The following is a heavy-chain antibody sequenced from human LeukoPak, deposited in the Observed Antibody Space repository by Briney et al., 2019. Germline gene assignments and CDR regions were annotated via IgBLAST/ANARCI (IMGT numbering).Heavy chain of an antibody. Sequence: SETLSLTCTVSGGSISSYYWSWIRQPPGKGLEWIGYIYYSGSTNYNPSLKSRVTISVDTSKNQFSLKLSSVTAADTAVYYCARAVAEFDYWGQGTLVTVSS. D-gene: IGHD1-14*01. J-gene: IGHJ4*02. CDR1: GGSISSYY. V-gene: IGHV4-59*01. CDR2: IYYSGST. CDR3: ARAVAEFDY.